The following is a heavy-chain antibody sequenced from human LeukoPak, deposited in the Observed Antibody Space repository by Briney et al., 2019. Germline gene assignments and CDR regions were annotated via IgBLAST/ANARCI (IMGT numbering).Heavy chain of an antibody. D-gene: IGHD3-3*01. CDR2: IYSGGST. CDR3: ARVTDYDFWSGYLY. V-gene: IGHV3-66*02. J-gene: IGHJ4*02. CDR1: GFTVSSNY. Sequence: GSLRLSCAASGFTVSSNYMSWVRQAPGKGLEWVSVIYSGGSTYYADSVKGRFTISRDNSKNTLYLQMNSLRAEDTAVYYCARVTDYDFWSGYLYWGQGTLVTVSS.